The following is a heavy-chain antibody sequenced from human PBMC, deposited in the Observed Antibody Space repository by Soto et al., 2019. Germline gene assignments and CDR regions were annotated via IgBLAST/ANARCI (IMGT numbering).Heavy chain of an antibody. CDR1: GGTFSSYA. V-gene: IGHV1-69*01. D-gene: IGHD4-17*01. CDR3: ASQNDSGDYDGSYYFDY. Sequence: QVQLVQSGAEVKKPGSSVKVSCKASGGTFSSYAISWVRQAPGQGLEWLGGIIPIFGTANYAQKFQGRVTITADESTSTAYMELSSLRSEDTAVYYCASQNDSGDYDGSYYFDYWGQGTLVTVSS. CDR2: IIPIFGTA. J-gene: IGHJ4*02.